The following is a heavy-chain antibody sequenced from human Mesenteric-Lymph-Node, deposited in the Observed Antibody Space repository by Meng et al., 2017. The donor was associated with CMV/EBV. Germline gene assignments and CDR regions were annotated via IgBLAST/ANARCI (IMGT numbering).Heavy chain of an antibody. Sequence: QVQLVQSGAEVTKPGASVKVSCKSSGYSFTGYSIHWVRQAPGQGLEWMGRINPKTGGRSYAQNFQGRVTMTRDTSINTAYMEVNRLNSDDTAMYYCARDRDTDWYSPFDYWGPGTLVTCYS. CDR3: ARDRDTDWYSPFDY. J-gene: IGHJ4*02. D-gene: IGHD3-9*01. CDR2: INPKTGGR. CDR1: GYSFTGYS. V-gene: IGHV1-2*06.